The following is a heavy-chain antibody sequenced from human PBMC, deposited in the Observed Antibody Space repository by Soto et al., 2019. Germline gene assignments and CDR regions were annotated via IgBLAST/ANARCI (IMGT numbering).Heavy chain of an antibody. CDR3: AREAYDGSGDYSGGWYFDL. D-gene: IGHD3-22*01. Sequence: QVQLVESGGGVVQPGRSLRLSCAASGFTFSSYGMHWVRQAPGKGLEWVAVIWYDGSNKYYADSVKGRFTISRDNSKNTLYLQMNSWRAEDPAVYYCAREAYDGSGDYSGGWYFDLWGRGTLVTVSS. CDR1: GFTFSSYG. V-gene: IGHV3-33*01. CDR2: IWYDGSNK. J-gene: IGHJ2*01.